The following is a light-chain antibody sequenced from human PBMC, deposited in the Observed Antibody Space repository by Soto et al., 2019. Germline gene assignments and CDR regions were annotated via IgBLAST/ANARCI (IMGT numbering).Light chain of an antibody. J-gene: IGKJ1*01. V-gene: IGKV3-20*01. CDR3: QQYGHSPQT. Sequence: DIVLKQSPGTLSLSPGERASLSCRASQSVSSGHLAWYQQKPGQAPRLLIYGASSRATGIPDRFSGSGSGTDFTLTISRLEPEDYAVYYCQQYGHSPQTFGHGTKVDIK. CDR2: GAS. CDR1: QSVSSGH.